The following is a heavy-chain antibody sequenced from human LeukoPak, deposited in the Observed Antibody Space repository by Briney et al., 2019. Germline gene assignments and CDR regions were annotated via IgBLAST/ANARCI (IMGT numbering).Heavy chain of an antibody. Sequence: PGGSLRLSCAASGFTFSSYWMSWVRQAPGKGLEGVANIKQDGGEKYYVDSVKGRFTISRDNAKNSLSLQMNSLRAEDTALYYCARDAYGRRDYWGQGTLVTVSS. V-gene: IGHV3-7*01. D-gene: IGHD4-17*01. CDR2: IKQDGGEK. CDR1: GFTFSSYW. CDR3: ARDAYGRRDY. J-gene: IGHJ4*02.